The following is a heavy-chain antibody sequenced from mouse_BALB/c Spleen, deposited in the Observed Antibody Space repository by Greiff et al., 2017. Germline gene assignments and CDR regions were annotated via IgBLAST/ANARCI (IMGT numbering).Heavy chain of an antibody. Sequence: VQLKQSGAELVKPGASVKLSCTASGFNIKDTYMHWVKQRPEQGLEWIGRIDPANGNTKYDPKFQGKATITADTSSNTAYLQLSSLTSEDTAVYYCARMDYYGSGDYWGQGTTLTVSS. D-gene: IGHD1-1*01. CDR2: IDPANGNT. V-gene: IGHV14-3*02. J-gene: IGHJ2*01. CDR3: ARMDYYGSGDY. CDR1: GFNIKDTY.